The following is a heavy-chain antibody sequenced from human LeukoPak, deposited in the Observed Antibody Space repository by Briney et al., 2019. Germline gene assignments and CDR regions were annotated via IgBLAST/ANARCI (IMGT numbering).Heavy chain of an antibody. CDR2: ISYDGSNK. V-gene: IGHV3-30-3*01. D-gene: IGHD2-2*02. CDR3: ARDRNCSSTSCYTIQRGWFDP. Sequence: GGSLRLSCAASGFTFSSYAMHWVRQAPGKGLEWVAVISYDGSNKYYADSVKGRFTISRDNSTNALYLQMNSLRAEDTAVYYCARDRNCSSTSCYTIQRGWFDPWGQGTLVTVSS. J-gene: IGHJ5*02. CDR1: GFTFSSYA.